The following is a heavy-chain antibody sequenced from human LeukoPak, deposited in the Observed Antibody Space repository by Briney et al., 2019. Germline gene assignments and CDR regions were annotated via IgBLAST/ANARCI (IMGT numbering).Heavy chain of an antibody. Sequence: GGSLRLSCAASGFTFSSYAMSWVRQAPGKGLEWVPAISGSGGSTYYADSVKGRFTISRDNSKNTLYLQMNSLRAEDTAVYYCAKEADSSSWRYNWFDPWGQGTLVTVSS. CDR2: ISGSGGST. CDR3: AKEADSSSWRYNWFDP. V-gene: IGHV3-23*01. CDR1: GFTFSSYA. D-gene: IGHD6-13*01. J-gene: IGHJ5*02.